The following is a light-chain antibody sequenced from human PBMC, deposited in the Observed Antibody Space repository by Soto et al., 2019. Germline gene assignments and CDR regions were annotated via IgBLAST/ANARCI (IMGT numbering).Light chain of an antibody. CDR3: SSYAGSNNRV. J-gene: IGLJ1*01. Sequence: ALTQPPSASGSPGQSVTISCTGTSSDVGGYNYVSWYQQHPGKAPKLMIYEVSKRPSGVPDRFSGSKSGNTASLTVSGLQAEDEADYYCSSYAGSNNRVFGTGTKLTVL. V-gene: IGLV2-8*01. CDR2: EVS. CDR1: SSDVGGYNY.